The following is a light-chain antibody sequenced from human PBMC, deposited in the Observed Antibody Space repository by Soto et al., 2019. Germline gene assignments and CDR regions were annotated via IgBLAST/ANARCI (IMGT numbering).Light chain of an antibody. Sequence: EIVLTQSPGTLSLSPGERATFSCRASQILSRNYLAWYQQKPGQAPRLVIYGASSRATGIPDRFSGSGSGTDFTITISRLEPEDFAVYYCQQYGTSLPWTFGQGTTVDIK. CDR3: QQYGTSLPWT. CDR2: GAS. CDR1: QILSRNY. V-gene: IGKV3-20*01. J-gene: IGKJ1*01.